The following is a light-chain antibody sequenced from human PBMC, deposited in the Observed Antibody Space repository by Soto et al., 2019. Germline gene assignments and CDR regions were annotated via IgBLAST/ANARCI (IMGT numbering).Light chain of an antibody. CDR2: GAS. CDR1: QSVSSSY. CDR3: QQYNNWPPLT. Sequence: EIVLTQSPGTLSLSPGERATLSCRAIQSVSSSYLAWYQQKPGQAPRLLIYGASSRATGIPDRFSGSGSGTEFTLTISSLQSEDFAVYYCQQYNNWPPLTFGRGTRLEI. V-gene: IGKV3-20*01. J-gene: IGKJ5*01.